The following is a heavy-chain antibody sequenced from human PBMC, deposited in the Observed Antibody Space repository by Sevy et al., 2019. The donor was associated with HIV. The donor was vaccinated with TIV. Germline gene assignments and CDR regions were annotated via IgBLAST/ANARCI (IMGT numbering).Heavy chain of an antibody. CDR1: GGSISSYY. V-gene: IGHV4-59*12. Sequence: SETLSLTCTVSGGSISSYYWSWVRQTPGKGLEWIGYIYYSGSTNYNHSLKSRVTISVDTSKNQFSRKLTSVTAADTAVYYCARRFMVRRVSGYYYYGMDVWGQGTTGTVSS. CDR3: ARRFMVRRVSGYYYYGMDV. D-gene: IGHD3-10*01. J-gene: IGHJ6*02. CDR2: IYYSGST.